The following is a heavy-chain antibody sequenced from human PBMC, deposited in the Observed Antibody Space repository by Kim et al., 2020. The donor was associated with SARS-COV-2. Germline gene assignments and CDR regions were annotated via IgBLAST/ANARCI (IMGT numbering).Heavy chain of an antibody. Sequence: YTADSVQGRLTSPRDKSDNALYLQMNSLRFEDTAVYYCARDSRGSGSYLDFWGQGTLVTVSS. V-gene: IGHV3-30*01. CDR3: ARDSRGSGSYLDF. D-gene: IGHD3-10*01. J-gene: IGHJ4*02.